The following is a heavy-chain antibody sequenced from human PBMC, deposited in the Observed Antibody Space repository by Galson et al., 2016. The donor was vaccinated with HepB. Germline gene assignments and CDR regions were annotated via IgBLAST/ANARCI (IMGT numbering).Heavy chain of an antibody. CDR2: ISSSSSYI. V-gene: IGHV3-21*01. D-gene: IGHD3-9*01. CDR1: GFTFSSYS. CDR3: ARALRYFDWSLTRKANAFDI. Sequence: SLRLSCAASGFTFSSYSMNWVRQAPGKGLEWVSSISSSSSYIYYADSVKGRFTISRDNAKNSLYLQMNSLRAEDRAVYYCARALRYFDWSLTRKANAFDIWGQGTMVTVSS. J-gene: IGHJ3*02.